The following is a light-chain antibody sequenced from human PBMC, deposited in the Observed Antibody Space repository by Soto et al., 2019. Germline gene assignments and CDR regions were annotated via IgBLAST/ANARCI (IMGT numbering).Light chain of an antibody. V-gene: IGKV3-11*01. CDR1: ESVSDY. J-gene: IGKJ4*01. CDR2: DTS. Sequence: EIVLTQSPATLSLSPGERATLSCRASESVSDYIAWYQQKPGQPPRLVIYDTSKRATGVPARCSGSGSGTDFTLTISSLEPEDFAVYYCQQRTNWLTFGGGTKVEIK. CDR3: QQRTNWLT.